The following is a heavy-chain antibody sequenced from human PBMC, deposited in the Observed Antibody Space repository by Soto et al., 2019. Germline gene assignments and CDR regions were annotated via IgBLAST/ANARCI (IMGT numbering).Heavy chain of an antibody. V-gene: IGHV4-59*01. CDR1: GGSFGGYA. J-gene: IGHJ6*02. CDR3: ASLPGGDYYYYGMDV. D-gene: IGHD3-10*01. Sequence: PSETRCLTCAVYGGSFGGYAWSGSRQPPGKGLEWIGYIYYSGSTNYNPSLKSRVTISVDTSKNQFSLKLSSVTAADTAVYYCASLPGGDYYYYGMDVWGQGTTVTVSS. CDR2: IYYSGST.